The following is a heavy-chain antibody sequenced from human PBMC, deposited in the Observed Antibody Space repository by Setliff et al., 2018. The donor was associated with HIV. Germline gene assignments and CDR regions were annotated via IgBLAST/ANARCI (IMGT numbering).Heavy chain of an antibody. D-gene: IGHD2-15*01. Sequence: PGGSLRLSCAASGFTFSSYGMHWVRQAPGKGLVWVSRINEDGKTTNYADSVKGRFTIFRDNAKNTLYLQMNSLRVEDTAVHYCAKVSLVLVAAPDNYFDYWGQGTLVTVSS. CDR2: INEDGKTT. CDR3: AKVSLVLVAAPDNYFDY. J-gene: IGHJ4*02. CDR1: GFTFSSYG. V-gene: IGHV3-74*01.